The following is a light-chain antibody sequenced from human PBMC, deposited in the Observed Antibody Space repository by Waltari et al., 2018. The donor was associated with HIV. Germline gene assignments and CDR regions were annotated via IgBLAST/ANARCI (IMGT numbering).Light chain of an antibody. CDR1: RSDVGDSTY. CDR3: CAYAAAHISYV. J-gene: IGLJ1*01. V-gene: IGLV2-11*01. CDR2: DVS. Sequence: QSALTQPPSVSGSPGQSVTISCTATRSDVGDSTYFPWYQQHPGKAPKLTIFDVSQRPSGVPDRFSGSKSGSTASLTISGLQTEDEADYFCCAYAAAHISYVFGSGTKVAVL.